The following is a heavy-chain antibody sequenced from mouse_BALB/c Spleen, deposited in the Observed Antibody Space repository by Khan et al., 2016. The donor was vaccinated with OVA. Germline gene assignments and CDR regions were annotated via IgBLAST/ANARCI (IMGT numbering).Heavy chain of an antibody. CDR1: GCSITTNYA. V-gene: IGHV3-2*02. CDR3: ARKNYYGYAVDY. CDR2: ISYSGST. Sequence: EVKLLESGPGLVKPSQSLSLTCTVTGCSITTNYAWDWIRQFPGNKLEWMGYISYSGSTSYNPSLKSRISITRDTSKNQFFLQLNSATTEDTATYYCARKNYYGYAVDYWGQGTSVTVSS. J-gene: IGHJ4*01. D-gene: IGHD1-1*01.